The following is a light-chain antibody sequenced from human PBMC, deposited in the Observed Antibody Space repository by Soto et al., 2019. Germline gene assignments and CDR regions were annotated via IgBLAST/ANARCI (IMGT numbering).Light chain of an antibody. J-gene: IGKJ2*01. V-gene: IGKV3-20*01. Sequence: EIVLTQSPGTLSLSPGERATLSCRASQSVSSSYLAWYQQKPGQAPRLLIYGASSRATGIPDRFSGSGSGTHFPLTISRLEPEVFAVYCCQQYGSAPPYTFGQGTKLEIK. CDR2: GAS. CDR1: QSVSSSY. CDR3: QQYGSAPPYT.